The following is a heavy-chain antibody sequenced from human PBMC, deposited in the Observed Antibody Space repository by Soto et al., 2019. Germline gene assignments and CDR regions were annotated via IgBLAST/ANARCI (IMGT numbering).Heavy chain of an antibody. CDR3: ARDDIGDRGDFDF. D-gene: IGHD2-15*01. J-gene: IGHJ4*02. CDR2: INPTSGVA. Sequence: ASVKVSCKASGYTFSDFYIHWVRQAPGQGLEWVGWINPTSGVANYADNFQGRITMTSDTSINTASMELNTLRSDDTAVYYCARDDIGDRGDFDFWGQGALVTVYS. V-gene: IGHV1-2*02. CDR1: GYTFSDFY.